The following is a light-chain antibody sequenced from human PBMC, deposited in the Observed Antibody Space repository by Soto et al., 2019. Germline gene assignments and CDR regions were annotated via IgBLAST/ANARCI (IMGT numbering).Light chain of an antibody. CDR3: QSYDSSLSGSYV. Sequence: QSVLTQPPSVSGAPGQRVPISCTGSSPKIGAGYDVHWYQQLPGTAPKLLIYGNSNRPSGVPDRFSGSKSGTSASLAITGLQAEDEADYYCQSYDSSLSGSYVFGTGTKVTVL. CDR1: SPKIGAGYD. J-gene: IGLJ1*01. V-gene: IGLV1-40*01. CDR2: GNS.